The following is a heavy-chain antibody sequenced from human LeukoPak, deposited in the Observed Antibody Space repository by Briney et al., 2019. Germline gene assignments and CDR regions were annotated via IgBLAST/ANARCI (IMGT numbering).Heavy chain of an antibody. CDR1: GFTFSGYS. J-gene: IGHJ4*02. Sequence: TGGSLRLSCVASGFTFSGYSLNWVRQAPGKGLEWLSYINSPSSTIYYADSVKGRFTISRDNSKNTLYLQMNSLRAEDTAVYYCAREVLGWSQLELRGKYWFDYWGQGTLVTVSS. V-gene: IGHV3-48*01. CDR3: AREVLGWSQLELRGKYWFDY. CDR2: INSPSSTI. D-gene: IGHD1-7*01.